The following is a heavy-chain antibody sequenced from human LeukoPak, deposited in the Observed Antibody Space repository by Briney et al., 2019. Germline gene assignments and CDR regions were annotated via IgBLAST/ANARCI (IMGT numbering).Heavy chain of an antibody. D-gene: IGHD4-17*01. Sequence: GGSLRLSCASSGFTFSSYSMNWVRQAPGKGLEWVSYISSSSSTIYYADSVKGRFTISRDNVKNSLYLQMNSLRDEDTAVYYCARGRGLPDDYGDYSGFLFDYWGQGTLVTVSS. J-gene: IGHJ4*02. CDR3: ARGRGLPDDYGDYSGFLFDY. CDR1: GFTFSSYS. CDR2: ISSSSSTI. V-gene: IGHV3-48*02.